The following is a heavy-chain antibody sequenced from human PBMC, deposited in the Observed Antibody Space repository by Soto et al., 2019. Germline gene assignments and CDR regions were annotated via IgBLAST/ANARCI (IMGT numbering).Heavy chain of an antibody. Sequence: ASVKVSCKASGYTLTSYDINWVRQATGQGLEWMGWMNPNSGNTGYAQKFQGRVTMTRNTSISTAYMELSSLRSEDTAVYYCARWLLSYPFVSPGSYDYWGQGTLVTVSS. D-gene: IGHD3-16*02. CDR3: ARWLLSYPFVSPGSYDY. V-gene: IGHV1-8*01. CDR1: GYTLTSYD. CDR2: MNPNSGNT. J-gene: IGHJ4*02.